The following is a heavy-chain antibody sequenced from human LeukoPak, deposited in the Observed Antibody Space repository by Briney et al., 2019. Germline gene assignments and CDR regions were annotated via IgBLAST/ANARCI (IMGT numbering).Heavy chain of an antibody. CDR2: IYYSGST. V-gene: IGHV4-39*07. Sequence: SETLSLTCTVSGGSISSTSYYWGWIRQPPGKGLEWIGNIYYSGSTYYNPSLKSRVTISVDTSKNQLSLKLSSVTAADTAVYYCATLTTPGWFNPWGQGTLVTVSS. J-gene: IGHJ5*02. D-gene: IGHD1-1*01. CDR1: GGSISSTSYY. CDR3: ATLTTPGWFNP.